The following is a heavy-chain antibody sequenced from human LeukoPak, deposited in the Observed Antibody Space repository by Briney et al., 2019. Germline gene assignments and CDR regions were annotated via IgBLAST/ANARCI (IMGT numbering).Heavy chain of an antibody. J-gene: IGHJ3*02. V-gene: IGHV5-51*01. CDR2: IYTGDSDT. D-gene: IGHD5-24*01. CDR3: SRVRGDGYIYEALDI. Sequence: GESLKISCKGSGYSFSSYWIGWVRQMPGKGLEWMGIIYTGDSDTRYSPSFQGQVIISADKSISTAYLQWSSLKASDTAIYYCSRVRGDGYIYEALDIWGQGTMVTVSS. CDR1: GYSFSSYW.